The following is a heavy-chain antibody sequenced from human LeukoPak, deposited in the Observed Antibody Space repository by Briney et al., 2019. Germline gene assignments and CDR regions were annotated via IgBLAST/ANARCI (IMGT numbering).Heavy chain of an antibody. D-gene: IGHD3-10*01. J-gene: IGHJ4*02. CDR2: ISGSGGST. CDR1: GFTFSSYA. Sequence: GGSLRLSCAASGFTFSSYAMSWVRQAPGKGLEWVSAISGSGGSTYYADSVKGRFTISRGNSKNTLYLQMNSLRAEDTAVYYCAKNTITMVRGTPADYWGQGTLVTVSS. CDR3: AKNTITMVRGTPADY. V-gene: IGHV3-23*01.